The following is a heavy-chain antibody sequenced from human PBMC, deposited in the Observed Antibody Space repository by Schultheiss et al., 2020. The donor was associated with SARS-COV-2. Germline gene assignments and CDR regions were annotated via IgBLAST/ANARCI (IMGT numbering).Heavy chain of an antibody. CDR3: ARAHGDYYYYYMDV. J-gene: IGHJ6*03. V-gene: IGHV1-2*02. Sequence: ASVKVSCKASGYTFTGYYMHWVRQATGQGLEWMGWMNPNSGGTNYAQKFQGRVTMTRDTSISTAYMELSRLRSDDTAVYYCARAHGDYYYYYMDVWGKGTTVTVSS. CDR2: MNPNSGGT. D-gene: IGHD4-17*01. CDR1: GYTFTGYY.